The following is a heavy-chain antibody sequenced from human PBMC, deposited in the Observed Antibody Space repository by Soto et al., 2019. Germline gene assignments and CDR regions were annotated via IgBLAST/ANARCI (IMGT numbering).Heavy chain of an antibody. CDR3: ATRGTYYYDSSGYYPAYNWFDT. J-gene: IGHJ5*02. V-gene: IGHV1-69*13. D-gene: IGHD3-22*01. Sequence: SVKVSCKASGGTFSSYAISWVRQAPGQGLEWMGGIIPIFGTANYAQKFQGRVTITADESTSTAYMELSSLRSEDTAVYYCATRGTYYYDSSGYYPAYNWFDTWGQGTLVTVSS. CDR1: GGTFSSYA. CDR2: IIPIFGTA.